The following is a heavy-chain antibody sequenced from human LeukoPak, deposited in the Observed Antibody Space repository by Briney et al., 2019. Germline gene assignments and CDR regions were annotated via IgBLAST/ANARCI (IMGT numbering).Heavy chain of an antibody. Sequence: ASVKVSCKASGYTFTSYYMHWVRQAPGQGLEWMGIINPSGGSTNYAQKFQGRVTMIRDTSTSTAYMELRSLRSDDTAVYYCARDRIFGYSSSWNTYYFDYWGQGTLVTVSS. CDR3: ARDRIFGYSSSWNTYYFDY. D-gene: IGHD6-13*01. CDR2: INPSGGST. CDR1: GYTFTSYY. J-gene: IGHJ4*02. V-gene: IGHV1-46*01.